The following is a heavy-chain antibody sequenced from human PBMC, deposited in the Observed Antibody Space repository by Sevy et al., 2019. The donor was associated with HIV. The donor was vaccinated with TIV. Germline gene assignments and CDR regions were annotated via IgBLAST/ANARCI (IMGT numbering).Heavy chain of an antibody. D-gene: IGHD1-26*01. CDR2: IKQDGSEA. CDR3: VRDKEVGASILDA. CDR1: GFNFRNFW. V-gene: IGHV3-7*03. J-gene: IGHJ5*02. Sequence: GGSLRLSCVASGFNFRNFWMSWVRQAPEKGLECVADIKQDGSEAYYVDSVKGRFTISRDNAKNSLYLQMNSLRDEDTAMYFCVRDKEVGASILDAWGQGTPVTVSS.